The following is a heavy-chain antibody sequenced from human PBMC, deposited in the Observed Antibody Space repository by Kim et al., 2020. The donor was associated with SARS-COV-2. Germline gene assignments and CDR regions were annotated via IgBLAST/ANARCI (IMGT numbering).Heavy chain of an antibody. CDR3: ARDGYNPGYYYYYGMDV. Sequence: LQMRVTISVDPSKNQFSLKLSSVTAADTAVYYCARDGYNPGYYYYYGMDVWGQGTTVTVSS. V-gene: IGHV4-31*02. J-gene: IGHJ6*02. D-gene: IGHD5-12*01.